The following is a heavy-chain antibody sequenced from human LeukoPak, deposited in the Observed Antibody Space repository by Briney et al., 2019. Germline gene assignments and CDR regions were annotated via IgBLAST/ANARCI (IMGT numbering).Heavy chain of an antibody. D-gene: IGHD6-25*01. CDR1: GFTVSSNY. V-gene: IGHV3-53*01. CDR2: TYSGTNT. CDR3: ARVASGTLDY. Sequence: PGGSLRLSCAVSGFTVSSNYMSWVRQAPGKGLEWVSVTYSGTNTYYADSVKGRFIISRDNPKNMLYLQMNSLRAEDTAVYYCARVASGTLDYWGQGTLVTVSS. J-gene: IGHJ4*02.